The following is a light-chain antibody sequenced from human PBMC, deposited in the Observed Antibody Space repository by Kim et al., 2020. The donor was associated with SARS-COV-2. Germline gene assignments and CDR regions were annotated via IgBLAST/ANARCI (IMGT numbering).Light chain of an antibody. CDR1: QSLLDSDDGYTY. Sequence: AAISCRSRQSLLDSDDGYTYLDLYLQKPGQSPQLLIYTLSYRASGVPDRFSGSGSGTDFTLTITRVEAEDVGVYYCMQRKDSPYTFGQGTKLEI. V-gene: IGKV2-40*01. J-gene: IGKJ2*01. CDR3: MQRKDSPYT. CDR2: TLS.